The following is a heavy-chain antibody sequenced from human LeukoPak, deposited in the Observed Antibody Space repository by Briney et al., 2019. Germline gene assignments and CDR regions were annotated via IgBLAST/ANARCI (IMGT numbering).Heavy chain of an antibody. J-gene: IGHJ4*02. CDR1: GGSFSGYY. CDR2: IYYSGST. V-gene: IGHV4-34*01. D-gene: IGHD6-19*01. CDR3: ARGAAVAIDY. Sequence: PSETLSLTCAVYGGSFSGYYWCWIRQPPGKGLEWIGSIYYSGSTYYNPSLKSRVTISVDTSKNQFSLKLTSVTAADTAVYYCARGAAVAIDYWGQGTLVTVSS.